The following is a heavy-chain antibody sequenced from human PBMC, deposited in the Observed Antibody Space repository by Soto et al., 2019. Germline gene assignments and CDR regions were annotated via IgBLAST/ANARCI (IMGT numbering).Heavy chain of an antibody. CDR1: GYSFTSYW. CDR2: IYPGDSDT. D-gene: IGHD3-10*01. V-gene: IGHV5-51*01. J-gene: IGHJ4*02. CDR3: ARVRILSGLFRSFDY. Sequence: PGESLKISCKGSGYSFTSYWIGWVRQMPGKGLEWMGIIYPGDSDTRYSPSFQGQVTIPADKSLNSAYLQWTSLRASDTAMYYCARVRILSGLFRSFDYWGQGTQVTVSS.